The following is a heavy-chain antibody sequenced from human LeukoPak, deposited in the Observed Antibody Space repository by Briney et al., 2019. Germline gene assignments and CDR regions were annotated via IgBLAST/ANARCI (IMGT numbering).Heavy chain of an antibody. CDR1: GFTFSSYA. V-gene: IGHV3-30*01. Sequence: PGGSLRLSCAASGFTFSSYAMHWVRQAPGKGLEWVAVISYDGSNKYYADSVKGRFTISRDNSKNTLYLQMNSLRAEDTAVYYCARVGHGMDVWGQGTTVTVSS. CDR2: ISYDGSNK. CDR3: ARVGHGMDV. J-gene: IGHJ6*02. D-gene: IGHD3/OR15-3a*01.